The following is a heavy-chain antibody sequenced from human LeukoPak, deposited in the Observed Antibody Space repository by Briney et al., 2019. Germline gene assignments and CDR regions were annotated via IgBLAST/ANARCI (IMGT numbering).Heavy chain of an antibody. CDR3: ARDFTIFGVVYGPSPIDY. Sequence: GGSLRLSCAASGFTFSSYWMSWVRQAPGKGLEWVANIKQDGSEKYYVDSVKGRLTISRDNAKNSLYLQMNSLRAEDTAVYYCARDFTIFGVVYGPSPIDYWGQGTLVTVSS. V-gene: IGHV3-7*03. CDR2: IKQDGSEK. CDR1: GFTFSSYW. J-gene: IGHJ4*02. D-gene: IGHD3-3*01.